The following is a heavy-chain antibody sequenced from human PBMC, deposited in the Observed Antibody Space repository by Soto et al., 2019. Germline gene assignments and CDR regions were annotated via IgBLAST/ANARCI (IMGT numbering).Heavy chain of an antibody. CDR1: GGTFSSYA. Sequence: GASVKVSCKASGGTFSSYAISWVRQAPGQGLEWMGGIIPIFGTANYAQKFQGRVTITADESTSTAYMELSSLRSEDTAVYYWAAPPNWGYYDYYGMDVWGQGTTVTVSS. D-gene: IGHD7-27*01. CDR3: AAPPNWGYYDYYGMDV. CDR2: IIPIFGTA. V-gene: IGHV1-69*13. J-gene: IGHJ6*02.